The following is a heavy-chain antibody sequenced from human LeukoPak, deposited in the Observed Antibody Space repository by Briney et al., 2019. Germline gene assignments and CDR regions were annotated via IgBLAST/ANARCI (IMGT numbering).Heavy chain of an antibody. J-gene: IGHJ5*02. CDR2: ISNSSSYI. V-gene: IGHV3-21*01. D-gene: IGHD2-21*02. CDR3: ARDRRNCGGDCYSPYNWFDP. Sequence: GGTLRLSCAASGFTFSSYSMNWVRQAPGKGLEWVSSISNSSSYIYYADSVKGRFTISRDNAKNSLYLQMNSLRAEDTAVYYCARDRRNCGGDCYSPYNWFDPWGQGTLVTVSS. CDR1: GFTFSSYS.